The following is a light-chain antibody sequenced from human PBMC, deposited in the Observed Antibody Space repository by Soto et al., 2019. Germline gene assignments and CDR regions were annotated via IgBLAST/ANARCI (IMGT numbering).Light chain of an antibody. CDR2: DAS. V-gene: IGKV1-5*01. J-gene: IGKJ4*01. CDR3: QESHSTPLT. Sequence: DIQMTQSPSTLSASVGDRVTITCRVSQSISSWLAWYQQKPGKAPKVLIWDASSWQRGVPSRFSGSGSGTDFTLTISSLQPEDFASYYCQESHSTPLTFGGGTKADIK. CDR1: QSISSW.